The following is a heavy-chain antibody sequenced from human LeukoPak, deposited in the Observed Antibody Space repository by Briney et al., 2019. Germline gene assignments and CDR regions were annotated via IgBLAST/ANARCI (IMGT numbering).Heavy chain of an antibody. CDR3: AREGSSYAPSEPFYFDY. J-gene: IGHJ4*02. CDR2: ITSGGYTT. Sequence: GGSLRLSCTDSGFSFSSHDMNWVRQAPGKGLEWVSYITSGGYTTRYAASVKGRFTISRDNAKNSLYLQMNSLKAEDTAVYYCAREGSSYAPSEPFYFDYWGQGTLVTVSP. D-gene: IGHD3-10*01. CDR1: GFSFSSHD. V-gene: IGHV3-48*03.